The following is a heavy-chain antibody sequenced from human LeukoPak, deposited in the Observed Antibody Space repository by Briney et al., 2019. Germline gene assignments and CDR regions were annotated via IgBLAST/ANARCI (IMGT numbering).Heavy chain of an antibody. Sequence: PGGSLRLSCAASGFTFSTYWMSWIRQAPGKGLEWEANIKQDGSEKYYVDSLKGRFIVSRDNTKNSMYLQMNSLRAEDTAMYYCARGCGFSHGWPVDTFDIWGQGTMVTVSS. CDR1: GFTFSTYW. CDR3: ARGCGFSHGWPVDTFDI. V-gene: IGHV3-7*04. J-gene: IGHJ3*02. D-gene: IGHD5-18*01. CDR2: IKQDGSEK.